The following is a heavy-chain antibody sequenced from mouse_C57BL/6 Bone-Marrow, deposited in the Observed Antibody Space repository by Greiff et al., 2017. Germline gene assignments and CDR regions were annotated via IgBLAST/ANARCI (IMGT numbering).Heavy chain of an antibody. D-gene: IGHD1-1*01. CDR2: FYSGSGNT. V-gene: IGHV1-55*01. J-gene: IGHJ2*01. CDR1: GYTFTSYW. CDR3: ALLLLFDY. Sequence: QVQLLQPGAELVKPGASVKMSCKASGYTFTSYWITGVKQRPGQGRVWRGDFYSGSGNTNYNEKFKIKSTQTVDTSSSTAFMQLNSLTSENSAVYYCALLLLFDYWGQGTTLTVSS.